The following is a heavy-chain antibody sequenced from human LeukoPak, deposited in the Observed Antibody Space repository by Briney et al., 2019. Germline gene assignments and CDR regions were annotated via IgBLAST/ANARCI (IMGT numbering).Heavy chain of an antibody. CDR3: ARERKERSASGSYYQGVGY. Sequence: PSETLSLTCTVSGGSISSGGYYWSWIRQHPGKGLEWIGYIYYSGSTYYNPSLKSRVTISVDTSKNQFSLKLSSVTAADTAVYYCARERKERSASGSYYQGVGYWSQGTLVTVSS. CDR1: GGSISSGGYY. J-gene: IGHJ4*02. CDR2: IYYSGST. D-gene: IGHD1-26*01. V-gene: IGHV4-31*03.